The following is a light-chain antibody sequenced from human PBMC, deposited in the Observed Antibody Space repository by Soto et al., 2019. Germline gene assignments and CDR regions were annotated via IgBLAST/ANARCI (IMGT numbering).Light chain of an antibody. V-gene: IGLV2-14*01. Sequence: QSALTQPASVSGSPGQSITISCTGTSSDIGRYNHVAWYQQHPGKAPKLMIYEVTNRTSGVSDRFSGFKSGNTASLTVSGLQAEDEADYYCSSYTSNNNGAFGGGTQRTVL. CDR1: SSDIGRYNH. J-gene: IGLJ3*02. CDR2: EVT. CDR3: SSYTSNNNGA.